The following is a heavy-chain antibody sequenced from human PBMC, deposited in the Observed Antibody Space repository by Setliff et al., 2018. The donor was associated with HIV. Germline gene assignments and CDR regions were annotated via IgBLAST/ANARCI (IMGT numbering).Heavy chain of an antibody. J-gene: IGHJ5*02. D-gene: IGHD3-22*01. CDR2: IYYSGST. CDR1: GGSISNSRYY. Sequence: PSETLSLTCTVSGGSISNSRYYWSWIRQPPGKGLEWIGRIYYSGSTYYNPYLKSRVTISVDTSKNQFSLKLSSVTAADAAVYYCASRVYYYDSSGYLREEGFDPWGQGTLVTV. V-gene: IGHV4-39*01. CDR3: ASRVYYYDSSGYLREEGFDP.